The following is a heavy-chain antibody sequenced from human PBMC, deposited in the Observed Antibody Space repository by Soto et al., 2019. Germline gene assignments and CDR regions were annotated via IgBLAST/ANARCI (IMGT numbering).Heavy chain of an antibody. D-gene: IGHD6-19*01. V-gene: IGHV1-69*12. CDR2: IVPIFGTT. J-gene: IGHJ6*02. CDR1: GGTFSNYA. Sequence: QVQLVQSGAEVKKPGSSVKVSCKVSGGTFSNYAIDWVRLAPGHGLEWMGGIVPIFGTTYYTQKFQGRATIIADASTTTAYLEMSSLRSEDTAIYYCARVAALAALYTSPALHVLGQGPPVTLSS. CDR3: ARVAALAALYTSPALHV.